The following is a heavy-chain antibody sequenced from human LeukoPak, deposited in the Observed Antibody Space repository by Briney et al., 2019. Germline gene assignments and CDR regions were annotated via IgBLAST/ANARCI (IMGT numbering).Heavy chain of an antibody. V-gene: IGHV1-18*01. D-gene: IGHD2-2*02. CDR3: ARDTTTYCSSTSCYTDNWFDP. CDR1: GYTFTSYG. CDR2: ISAYNGNT. Sequence: ASVKVSCKASGYTFTSYGISWVRQAPGQGLEWMGWISAYNGNTNYAQKLQGRVTMTTDTSTSTAYMELRSLRSDDTAVYYCARDTTTYCSSTSCYTDNWFDPWSQGTLVTVSS. J-gene: IGHJ5*02.